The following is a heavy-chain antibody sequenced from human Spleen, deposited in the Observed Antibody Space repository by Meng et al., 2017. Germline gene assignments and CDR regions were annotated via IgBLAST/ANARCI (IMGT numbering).Heavy chain of an antibody. CDR3: ARDDSSGYYSFDY. Sequence: QVQLVQAGAEVKKPGASVKVSCKASGYTFTGYYMHWGRQAPGQGLEWMGRINPNSGGTNYAQKFQGRVTMTRDTSISTAYMELSRLRSDDTAVYYCARDDSSGYYSFDYWGQGTLVTVSS. V-gene: IGHV1-2*06. CDR2: INPNSGGT. J-gene: IGHJ4*02. CDR1: GYTFTGYY. D-gene: IGHD3-22*01.